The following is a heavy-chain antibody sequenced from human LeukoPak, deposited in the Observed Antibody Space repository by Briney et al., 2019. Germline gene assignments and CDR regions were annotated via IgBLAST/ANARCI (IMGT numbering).Heavy chain of an antibody. D-gene: IGHD2-15*01. CDR3: AREGVAAYQYYFDY. J-gene: IGHJ4*02. Sequence: GASVKVSCKASGYTFTGHYIHWARQAPGQGLEWMGWINPNSGGTNYAQKFQGRVTMTRDTSISTAYMELSRLTSDDTAVYYCAREGVAAYQYYFDYWGQGTLVTVSS. V-gene: IGHV1-2*02. CDR1: GYTFTGHY. CDR2: INPNSGGT.